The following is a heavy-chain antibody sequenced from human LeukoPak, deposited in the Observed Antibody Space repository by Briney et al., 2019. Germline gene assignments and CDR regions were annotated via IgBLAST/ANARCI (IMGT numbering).Heavy chain of an antibody. V-gene: IGHV3-48*02. J-gene: IGHJ3*01. Sequence: GGSLRLSCAASGFTFSNYNINWVRQAPGKGLEWVSFIGSSSSPIYYADSVKGRFTVSRDNAKNSLYLHLNSLRDEDTAVYYCARDPRPYSGSGLHFDVWGQGTLVTVSS. D-gene: IGHD1-26*01. CDR1: GFTFSNYN. CDR2: IGSSSSPI. CDR3: ARDPRPYSGSGLHFDV.